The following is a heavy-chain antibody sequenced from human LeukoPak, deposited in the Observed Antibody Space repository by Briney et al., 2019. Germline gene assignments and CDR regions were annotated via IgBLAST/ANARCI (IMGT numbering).Heavy chain of an antibody. V-gene: IGHV4-39*07. CDR1: GGSIISSPYY. Sequence: YETLSHTCSITGGSIISSPYYWAWLRQPPGKGLEWLGTIYYSGSTYYYPSLKSRVPKSLGTSQNQSSLKLGSLTAADTPRYYRARNTDRDAFDRWSQGRMVTV. CDR3: ARNTDRDAFDR. CDR2: IYYSGST. J-gene: IGHJ3*02. D-gene: IGHD1-14*01.